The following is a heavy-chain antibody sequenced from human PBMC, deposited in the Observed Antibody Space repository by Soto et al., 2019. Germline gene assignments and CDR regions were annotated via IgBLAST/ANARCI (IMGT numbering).Heavy chain of an antibody. CDR3: AREKDYDFWSGDAFDI. CDR1: GGSISSGDYY. D-gene: IGHD3-3*01. Sequence: PSETLSLTCTVSGGSISSGDYYWSWIRQPPGKGLEWIGYIYYSGSTYYNPSLKSRVTISVDTSKNQFSLKLSSVTAADTAVYYCAREKDYDFWSGDAFDIWGQGTMVTVSS. CDR2: IYYSGST. J-gene: IGHJ3*02. V-gene: IGHV4-30-4*01.